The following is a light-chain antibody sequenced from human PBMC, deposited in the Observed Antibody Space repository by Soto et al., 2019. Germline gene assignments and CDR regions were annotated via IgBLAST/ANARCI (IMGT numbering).Light chain of an antibody. CDR2: GAS. Sequence: EIVMTQSPATLSVSPGERATLSCRASQTVSSNLAWYQQKPGQAPRLLIYGASTRATGMPARFSGSGSRTEFTLTISSLQSEDFAVYYCQQYNSGPPYTFGQGTKLEIK. J-gene: IGKJ2*01. V-gene: IGKV3-15*01. CDR1: QTVSSN. CDR3: QQYNSGPPYT.